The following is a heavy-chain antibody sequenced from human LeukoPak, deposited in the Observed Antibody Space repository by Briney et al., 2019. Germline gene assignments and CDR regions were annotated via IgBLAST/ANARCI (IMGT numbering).Heavy chain of an antibody. CDR2: ISYDGSNK. CDR1: GFTFSSYA. Sequence: PGGSLRLSCAASGFTFSSYAMHWVRQAPGKGLEWVAVISYDGSNKYYADSVKGRFTISRDNSKNTLYLQMNSLRAEDTAVYYCARERIAAGTFDYWGQGTLVTVSS. J-gene: IGHJ4*02. V-gene: IGHV3-30*04. D-gene: IGHD6-13*01. CDR3: ARERIAAGTFDY.